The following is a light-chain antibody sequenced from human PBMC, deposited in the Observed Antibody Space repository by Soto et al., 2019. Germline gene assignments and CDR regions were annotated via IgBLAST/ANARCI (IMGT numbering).Light chain of an antibody. CDR2: DAS. J-gene: IGKJ1*01. CDR3: QQRSNWPWT. CDR1: QSIHNNN. V-gene: IGKV3-11*01. Sequence: EIVLTQSPGTLSLSPGERATLSCRASQSIHNNNLAWYQQKRGQAPRLLIYDASNRATGIPARFSGSGSGTDFTLTISSLEPEDFAVYYCQQRSNWPWTFGQGTKVDIK.